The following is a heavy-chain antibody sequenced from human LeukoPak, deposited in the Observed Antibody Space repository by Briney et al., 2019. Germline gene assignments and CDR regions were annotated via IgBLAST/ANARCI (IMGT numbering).Heavy chain of an antibody. J-gene: IGHJ1*01. Sequence: PGGSLRLSCAASGFTFSRYWMHWVRQAPGKGLVWVSRINGDGSTTSYADSVKGGFTISRDNAKNTLYLQMNSLRAEDTAVYYCATWNYYDSRGYYTFGHWGQGTLVTVSS. D-gene: IGHD3-22*01. CDR3: ATWNYYDSRGYYTFGH. CDR2: INGDGSTT. V-gene: IGHV3-74*01. CDR1: GFTFSRYW.